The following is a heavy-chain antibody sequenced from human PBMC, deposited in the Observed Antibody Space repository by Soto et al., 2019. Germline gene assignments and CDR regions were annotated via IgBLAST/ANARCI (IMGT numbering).Heavy chain of an antibody. CDR1: GGSISSGGYY. J-gene: IGHJ6*02. V-gene: IGHV4-31*03. Sequence: PSATLSLTCTVSGGSISSGGYYWSWIRQHPGKGLEWIGYIYYSGSTYYNPSLKSRVTISVDTSKNPFSLKLSSVTAADTAVYYCARDPIDSYYYYGMDVWGQGTTVTVSS. CDR2: IYYSGST. CDR3: ARDPIDSYYYYGMDV.